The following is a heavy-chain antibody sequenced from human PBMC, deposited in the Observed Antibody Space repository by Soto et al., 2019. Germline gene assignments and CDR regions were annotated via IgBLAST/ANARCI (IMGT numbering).Heavy chain of an antibody. Sequence: GGSLRLSCAASGFTFDDYAMHWVRQGPGKGLEWVSGISWNSGSIGYADSVKGRFTISRDNAKNSLYLQMNSLRAEDTALYYCAKDISGIAVAGPDYWGPGNLITVSS. CDR3: AKDISGIAVAGPDY. D-gene: IGHD6-19*01. CDR1: GFTFDDYA. J-gene: IGHJ4*02. CDR2: ISWNSGSI. V-gene: IGHV3-9*01.